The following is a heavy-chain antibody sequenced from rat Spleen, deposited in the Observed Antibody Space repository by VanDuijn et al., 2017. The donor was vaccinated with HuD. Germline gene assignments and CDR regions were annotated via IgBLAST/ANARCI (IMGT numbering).Heavy chain of an antibody. D-gene: IGHD1-3*01. CDR1: GHSITSSYR. Sequence: EVQLQESGPGLVKPSQSLSLTCSVTGHSITSSYRWNWIRKFPGNKLEWMGYINSAGSTNYNPSLKSRISITRDTSKNQFFLQVNSVTTEDTATYYCARHEQLGSPNWFAYWGQGTLVTVSS. CDR3: ARHEQLGSPNWFAY. CDR2: INSAGST. V-gene: IGHV3-3*01. J-gene: IGHJ3*01.